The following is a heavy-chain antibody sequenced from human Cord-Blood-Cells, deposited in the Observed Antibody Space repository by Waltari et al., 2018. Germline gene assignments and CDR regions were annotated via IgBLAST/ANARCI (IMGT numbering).Heavy chain of an antibody. CDR2: IYYSGST. V-gene: IGHV4-39*01. Sequence: QLQLQESGPGLVKPSETLSLTCPVPGGSISSSSYYWGWIRQPPGQGLEWLGSIYYSGSTYYNPSLKSRVTISVDTSKNQFSLKLSSVTAADTAVYYCARHRPLKATVTTGNWFDPWGQGTLVTVSS. CDR1: GGSISSSSYY. CDR3: ARHRPLKATVTTGNWFDP. J-gene: IGHJ5*02. D-gene: IGHD4-4*01.